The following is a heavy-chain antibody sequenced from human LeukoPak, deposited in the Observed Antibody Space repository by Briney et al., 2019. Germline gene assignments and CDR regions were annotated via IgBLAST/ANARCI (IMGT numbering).Heavy chain of an antibody. V-gene: IGHV4-59*01. CDR3: ARGQQYYDFWSGYYRGYYYYYGMDV. J-gene: IGHJ6*02. CDR1: GGSISSYY. CDR2: IYYSGST. D-gene: IGHD3-3*01. Sequence: SETPSLTCTVSGGSISSYYWSWIRQPPGKGLEWIGYIYYSGSTNYNPSLKSRVTISVDTSKNQFSLKLSSVTAADTAVYYCARGQQYYDFWSGYYRGYYYYYGMDVWGQGTTVTVSS.